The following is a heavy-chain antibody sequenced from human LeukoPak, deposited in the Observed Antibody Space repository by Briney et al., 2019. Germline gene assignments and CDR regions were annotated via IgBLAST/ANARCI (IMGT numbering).Heavy chain of an antibody. CDR3: AKAEQWLVRGPLKIWNYGMDV. D-gene: IGHD6-19*01. J-gene: IGHJ6*02. V-gene: IGHV3-30*18. CDR1: GFTFSSYG. Sequence: PGRSLRLSCAASGFTFSSYGMHWVRQAPGKGLEWVAVISYDGSNKYYADSVKGRFTISRDNSKNTLYLQMNSLRAEDTAVYYCAKAEQWLVRGPLKIWNYGMDVWGQGTTVTVSS. CDR2: ISYDGSNK.